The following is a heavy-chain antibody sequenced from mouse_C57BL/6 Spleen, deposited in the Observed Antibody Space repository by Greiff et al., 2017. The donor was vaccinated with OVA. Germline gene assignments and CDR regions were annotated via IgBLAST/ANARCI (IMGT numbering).Heavy chain of an antibody. CDR1: GFTFSSYG. V-gene: IGHV5-6*01. D-gene: IGHD2-3*01. CDR3: AREDGYRVYFDY. J-gene: IGHJ2*01. Sequence: EVKLQESGGDLVKPGGSLKLSCAASGFTFSSYGMSWVRQTPDKRLEWVATISSGGSYTYYPDSVKGRFTISRDNAKNTLYLQMSSLKSEDTAMYYCAREDGYRVYFDYWGQGTTLTVSS. CDR2: ISSGGSYT.